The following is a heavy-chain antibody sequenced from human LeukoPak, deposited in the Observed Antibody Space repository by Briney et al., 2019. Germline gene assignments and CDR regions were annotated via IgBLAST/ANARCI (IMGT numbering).Heavy chain of an antibody. CDR1: GGSISSYY. CDR3: ARHGAIVLMVYARRRNWFDP. Sequence: SGTLSLTCTVSGGSISSYYWSWIRQPPGKGLEWIGYIYYSGSTNYNPSLKSRVTISVDTSKNQFSLKLSSVTAADTAVYYCARHGAIVLMVYARRRNWFDPWGQGTLVTVSS. J-gene: IGHJ5*02. D-gene: IGHD2-8*01. V-gene: IGHV4-59*08. CDR2: IYYSGST.